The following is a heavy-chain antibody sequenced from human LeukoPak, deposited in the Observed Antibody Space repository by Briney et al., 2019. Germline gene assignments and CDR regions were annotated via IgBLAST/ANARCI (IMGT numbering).Heavy chain of an antibody. J-gene: IGHJ5*02. CDR2: INPNSGGT. D-gene: IGHD4-23*01. Sequence: ASVKVSCKASGYTFTGYYLHWARQAPGQGLEWMGWINPNSGGTNYAQKFQGRVTITRNTAISTAYMELSGLRSEDTAVYYCARDFGGNSGWFDPWGQGTLVTVSS. V-gene: IGHV1-2*02. CDR1: GYTFTGYY. CDR3: ARDFGGNSGWFDP.